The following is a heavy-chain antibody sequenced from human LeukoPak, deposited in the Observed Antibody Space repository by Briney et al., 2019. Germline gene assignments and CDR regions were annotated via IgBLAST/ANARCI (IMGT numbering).Heavy chain of an antibody. D-gene: IGHD3-9*01. CDR3: ARDAGYFDWFWYGMDV. CDR1: GFTFRSFW. CDR2: ISSSSSYI. V-gene: IGHV3-21*01. J-gene: IGHJ6*02. Sequence: GGPLRLSCAASGFTFRSFWMSWVRQAPGKGLEWVSSISSSSSYIYYADSVKGRFTISRDNAKNSLYLQMNSLRAEDTAVYYCARDAGYFDWFWYGMDVWGQGTTVTVSS.